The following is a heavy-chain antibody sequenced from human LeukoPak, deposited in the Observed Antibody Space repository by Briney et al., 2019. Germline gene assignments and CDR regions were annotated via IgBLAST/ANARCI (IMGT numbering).Heavy chain of an antibody. CDR1: GYSISSSNW. CDR2: IYYSGST. D-gene: IGHD6-6*01. J-gene: IGHJ3*02. Sequence: PSDTLSLTCAVSGYSISSSNWWGWIRRPPGKGLEWIGYIYYSGSTYYNPSLKSRVTMSVDTSKNQFSLKLSSVTAVDTAVYYCARWAVGSSSGEYNDAFDIWGQGTMVTVSS. V-gene: IGHV4-28*01. CDR3: ARWAVGSSSGEYNDAFDI.